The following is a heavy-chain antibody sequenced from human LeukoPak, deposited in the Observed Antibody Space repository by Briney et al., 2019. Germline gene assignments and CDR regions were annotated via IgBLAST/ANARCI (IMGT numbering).Heavy chain of an antibody. CDR3: ARDENYGIFFNVDY. J-gene: IGHJ4*02. D-gene: IGHD4-17*01. CDR1: GYSFVLYG. V-gene: IGHV1-18*01. Sequence: ASVKVSCKASGYSFVLYGISWVRQAPGEGPEWMGWISGSTGDTNYAQKFQGRVTMTADTSTSTAYMELRSLRSDDTAVYYCARDENYGIFFNVDYWGQGTMVTVSS. CDR2: ISGSTGDT.